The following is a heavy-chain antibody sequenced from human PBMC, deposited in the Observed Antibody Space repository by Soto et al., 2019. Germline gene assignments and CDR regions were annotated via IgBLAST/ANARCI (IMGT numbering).Heavy chain of an antibody. CDR2: IYYSGST. Sequence: SETLSLTCTVSGGSISSHYWSWIRQPPGKGLEWIGYIYYSGSTKYNPSLKSRVTISVDTSKNQFSLKLSSVTAADSAVYYCARTFYPHSITFDPWGQGTLVTVS. V-gene: IGHV4-59*11. J-gene: IGHJ5*02. CDR1: GGSISSHY. D-gene: IGHD3-16*01. CDR3: ARTFYPHSITFDP.